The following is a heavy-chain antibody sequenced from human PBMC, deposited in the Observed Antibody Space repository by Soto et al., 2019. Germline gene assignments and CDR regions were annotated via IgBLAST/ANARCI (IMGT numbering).Heavy chain of an antibody. CDR1: GFTFSSYA. V-gene: IGHV3-30-3*01. Sequence: GGSLRLSCAASGFTFSSYAMHWVRQAPGKGLEWVAVISYDGSNKYYADSVKGRFTISRDNAKNSLYLQMNSLRAEDTALYHCAQCSGGSCYSGEDAFDIWGQGTMVTVSS. CDR2: ISYDGSNK. D-gene: IGHD2-15*01. J-gene: IGHJ3*02. CDR3: AQCSGGSCYSGEDAFDI.